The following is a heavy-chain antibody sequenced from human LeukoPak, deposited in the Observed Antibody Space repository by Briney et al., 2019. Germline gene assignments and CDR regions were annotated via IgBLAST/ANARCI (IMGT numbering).Heavy chain of an antibody. D-gene: IGHD5-18*01. CDR1: GFTFSNYV. J-gene: IGHJ3*02. CDR2: ISGSGGTT. Sequence: RSGGSLRLSCAASGFTFSNYVMGWVRQAPGKGLEWVSSISGSGGTTYYADSVKGRFTISRDNSENTLYLQMNSLRADDTAVYSCAKDPPTVMANAFHTWGQGTMVTVS. V-gene: IGHV3-23*01. CDR3: AKDPPTVMANAFHT.